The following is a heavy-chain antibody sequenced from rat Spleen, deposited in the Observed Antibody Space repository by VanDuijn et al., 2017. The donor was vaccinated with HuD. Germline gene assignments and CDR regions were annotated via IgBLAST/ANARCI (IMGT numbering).Heavy chain of an antibody. D-gene: IGHD5-1*01. CDR3: ATENWDPYYWYFDF. J-gene: IGHJ1*01. CDR1: GFPFSDYN. Sequence: EVQLVESGGGLVQPGRSMKLSCAASGFPFSDYNMAWVRQAPTKGLEWVATISYDSSSTYYRDSVKGLFTISRDNAKSTLYLQMDSLRSEDTATYYCATENWDPYYWYFDFWGQGVMVTVSS. V-gene: IGHV5S10*01. CDR2: ISYDSSST.